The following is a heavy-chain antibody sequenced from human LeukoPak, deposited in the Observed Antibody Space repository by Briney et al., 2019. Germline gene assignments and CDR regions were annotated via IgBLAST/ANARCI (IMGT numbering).Heavy chain of an antibody. CDR3: ARAFWGSGIDY. V-gene: IGHV4-59*01. CDR2: IHFSGST. Sequence: PSETLSLTCNVSGGSISSYYWSWIRQPPGKGLEWIGYIHFSGSTSYNPSLKSRVTISVDTSKNQFSLKPRSVTAADTAVYYCARAFWGSGIDYWGQGTLITVSS. CDR1: GGSISSYY. J-gene: IGHJ4*02. D-gene: IGHD3-16*01.